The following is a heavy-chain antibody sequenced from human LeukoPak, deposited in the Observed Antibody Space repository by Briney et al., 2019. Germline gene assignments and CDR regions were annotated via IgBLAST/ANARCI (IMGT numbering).Heavy chain of an antibody. V-gene: IGHV4-39*01. J-gene: IGHJ6*04. Sequence: RASETLSLTCTVSGGSISSSSYYRGWIRQPPGRGLEWIGNIYYSGSTYYNPSLKSRVTISVDTSKNQFSLKLSSVTAADTAVYYCVRPSKLLWFGEGDVWGKGTTVTISS. CDR1: GGSISSSSYY. D-gene: IGHD3-10*01. CDR2: IYYSGST. CDR3: VRPSKLLWFGEGDV.